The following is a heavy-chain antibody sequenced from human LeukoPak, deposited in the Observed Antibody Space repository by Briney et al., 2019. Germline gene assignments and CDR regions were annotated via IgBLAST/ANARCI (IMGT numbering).Heavy chain of an antibody. CDR3: AKPRTTGLGWAQFDY. Sequence: GGSLRLSCAASGFTFSSFAMTWVRQAPGKVLEWVSGFDGNGPNKYYADSVKGRWTISRDNSRNTLYLEMNSLRPEDTAIYYCAKPRTTGLGWAQFDYWGEGCVVTVSS. D-gene: IGHD2-8*02. CDR2: FDGNGPNK. V-gene: IGHV3-23*01. J-gene: IGHJ4*02. CDR1: GFTFSSFA.